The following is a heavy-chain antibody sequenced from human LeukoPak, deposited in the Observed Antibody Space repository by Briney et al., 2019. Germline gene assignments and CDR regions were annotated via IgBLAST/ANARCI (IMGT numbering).Heavy chain of an antibody. CDR3: TTDSSGSYFTEWAFDI. CDR1: GFTFSNAW. D-gene: IGHD3-10*01. Sequence: GSLRLSCAASGFTFSNAWMSWVRQAPGTGLEGVGRIKSKTDGGTTDYAAPVKGRFTISRDDSKNTLYLQMDSLKTEDTAVDYCTTDSSGSYFTEWAFDIWGQGTMVTVSS. V-gene: IGHV3-15*01. J-gene: IGHJ3*02. CDR2: IKSKTDGGTT.